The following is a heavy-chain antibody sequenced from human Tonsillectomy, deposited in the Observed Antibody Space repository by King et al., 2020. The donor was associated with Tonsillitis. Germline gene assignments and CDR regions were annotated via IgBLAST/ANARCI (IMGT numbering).Heavy chain of an antibody. D-gene: IGHD2/OR15-2a*01. V-gene: IGHV3-7*03. CDR3: GRRSLTTAWALDY. CDR1: GFTFSAYW. J-gene: IGHJ4*02. CDR2: IKDDGSQT. Sequence: VQLVESGGGLDQPGGSLRISCAGSGFTFSAYWMTWVRQAPGEGLEWVADIKDDGSQTYCVESVKGRFTVSRDNAKNSLYLQMSSLRAGDTAVYYCGRRSLTTAWALDYWGQGTLVTVSS.